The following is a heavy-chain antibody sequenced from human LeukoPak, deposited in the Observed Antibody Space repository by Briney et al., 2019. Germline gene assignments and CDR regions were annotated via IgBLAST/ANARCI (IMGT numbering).Heavy chain of an antibody. CDR1: GGSISSGSYY. V-gene: IGHV4-61*02. Sequence: PSEALPLTCTVSGGSISSGSYYWSWIRQPAGKGLEWIGRIYTSGSTNYNPSLKSRVTISADTSKNQFSLKLSSVTAADTAVYYCATGDVSGYYPFDYWGQGTLVTVSA. CDR3: ATGDVSGYYPFDY. CDR2: IYTSGST. J-gene: IGHJ4*02. D-gene: IGHD3-3*01.